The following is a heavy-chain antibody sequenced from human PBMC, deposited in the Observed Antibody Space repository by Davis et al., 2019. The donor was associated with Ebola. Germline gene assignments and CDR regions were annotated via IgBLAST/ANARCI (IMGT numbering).Heavy chain of an antibody. D-gene: IGHD4-23*01. CDR2: IKQDGSDK. CDR1: GFTFSSYW. Sequence: GGSLRLSCAASGFTFSSYWMSWVRQAPGKGLEWVANIKQDGSDKYYVDSVKGRFTISRDNAKNSLDLQMNSLRAEDTAVYYCARRVVTPAWYFDLWGRGTLVTVSS. V-gene: IGHV3-7*03. J-gene: IGHJ2*01. CDR3: ARRVVTPAWYFDL.